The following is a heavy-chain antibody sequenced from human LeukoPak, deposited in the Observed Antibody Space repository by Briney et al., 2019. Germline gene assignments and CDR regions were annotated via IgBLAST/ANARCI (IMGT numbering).Heavy chain of an antibody. CDR2: IYYSGST. J-gene: IGHJ5*02. D-gene: IGHD3-10*01. V-gene: IGHV4-59*01. Sequence: SETLSLTCTVSGGSISSYYWSWIRQPPGKGLEWIGYIYYSGSTNYNPSLKSRVTISVDTSKNQFSLKLSSVAAADTAVYYCARDSERYYYGSGSDNWFDPWDQGTLVTVSS. CDR1: GGSISSYY. CDR3: ARDSERYYYGSGSDNWFDP.